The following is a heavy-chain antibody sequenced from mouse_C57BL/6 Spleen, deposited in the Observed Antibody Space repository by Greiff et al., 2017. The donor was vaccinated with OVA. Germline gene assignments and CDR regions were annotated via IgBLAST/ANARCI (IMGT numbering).Heavy chain of an antibody. J-gene: IGHJ2*01. CDR3: ARSYGSSHLYYCDY. CDR2: IDPSDSET. D-gene: IGHD1-1*01. Sequence: QVQLQQPGAELVRPGSSVKLSCKASGYTFTSYWMHWVKQRPIQGLEWIGNIDPSDSETHYNQKFKDKATLTVDKSSSTAYMQLSSLTSADSAVYYCARSYGSSHLYYCDYWGQGTTLTVSS. V-gene: IGHV1-52*01. CDR1: GYTFTSYW.